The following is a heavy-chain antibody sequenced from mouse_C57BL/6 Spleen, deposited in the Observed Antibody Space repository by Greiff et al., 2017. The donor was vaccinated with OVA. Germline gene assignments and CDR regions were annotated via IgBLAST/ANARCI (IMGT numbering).Heavy chain of an antibody. CDR2: INPSTGGT. CDR1: GYSFTGYY. V-gene: IGHV1-42*01. J-gene: IGHJ2*01. CDR3: AREYYGSPDY. Sequence: EVQLQQSGPELVKPGASVKISCKASGYSFTGYYMNWVKQSPEKSLEWIGEINPSTGGTTYNQKFKAKATLTVDKSSSTAYMQLKSLTSEDSAVYYCAREYYGSPDYWGQGTTLTVSS. D-gene: IGHD1-1*01.